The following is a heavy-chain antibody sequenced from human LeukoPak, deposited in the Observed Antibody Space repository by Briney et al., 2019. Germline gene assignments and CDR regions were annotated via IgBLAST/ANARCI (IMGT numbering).Heavy chain of an antibody. CDR1: GFTFSSYA. J-gene: IGHJ6*02. D-gene: IGHD6-13*01. CDR2: IYYSGST. V-gene: IGHV4-59*01. Sequence: PGGSLRLSCAASGFTFSSYAMSWIRQPPGKGLEWIGYIYYSGSTNYNPSLKSRVTISVDTSKNQFSLKLSSVTAADTAVYYCARDPGSSWSDYYYYYGMDVWGQGTTVTVSS. CDR3: ARDPGSSWSDYYYYYGMDV.